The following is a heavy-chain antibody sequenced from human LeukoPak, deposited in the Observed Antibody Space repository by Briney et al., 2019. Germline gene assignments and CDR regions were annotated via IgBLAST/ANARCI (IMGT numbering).Heavy chain of an antibody. CDR2: INPSGGST. V-gene: IGHV1-46*01. CDR1: GYTFTGYY. Sequence: ASVKVSCKASGYTFTGYYMHWVRQAPGQGLEWMGIINPSGGSTSYAQKSQGRVTMTRDTSTSTVYMELSSLRSEDTAVYYCARDWYYYDSSGYGAFDIWGQGTMVTVSS. D-gene: IGHD3-22*01. J-gene: IGHJ3*02. CDR3: ARDWYYYDSSGYGAFDI.